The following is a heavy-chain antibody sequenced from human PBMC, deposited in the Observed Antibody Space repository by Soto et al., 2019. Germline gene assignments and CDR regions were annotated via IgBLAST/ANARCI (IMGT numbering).Heavy chain of an antibody. CDR3: ARDESAGSSTSN. J-gene: IGHJ4*02. Sequence: EVQLMESGGGLVKPGGSLRLSCAASGVGFSTYGMNWLRQTPGKGPEWVSSIDSSGRNVYYADSVEGRFTTSRDNAKNSLYLQMNSLRVEDTALCFCARDESAGSSTSNWGQGTLVTVSS. D-gene: IGHD2-2*01. V-gene: IGHV3-21*01. CDR2: IDSSGRNV. CDR1: GVGFSTYG.